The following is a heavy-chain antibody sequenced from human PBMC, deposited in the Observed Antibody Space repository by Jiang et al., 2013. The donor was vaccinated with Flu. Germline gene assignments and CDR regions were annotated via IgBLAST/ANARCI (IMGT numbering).Heavy chain of an antibody. CDR2: IYYSGST. V-gene: IGHV4-39*07. CDR3: ARGPPIAVAVGY. D-gene: IGHD6-19*01. Sequence: GLLKPSETLSLTCSVSGGSISSRSYYWGWIRQPPGKGLEWIGSIYYSGSTYYNPSLKSRVTISVDTSKNQFSLKLSSVTAADTAIYYCARGPPIAVAVGYWGQGTLVTVSS. J-gene: IGHJ4*02. CDR1: GGSISSRSYY.